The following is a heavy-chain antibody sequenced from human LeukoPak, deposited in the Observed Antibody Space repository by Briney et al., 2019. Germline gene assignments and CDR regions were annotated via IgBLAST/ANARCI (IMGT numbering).Heavy chain of an antibody. CDR2: LYQSESI. Sequence: SETLSLTCAVSGYSLSSGYYWSWIRQPPGKGLEWVGSLYQSESIYYNPSLETRVTISVHTSKNRFALKLSFVTAAATAVYYCARQHASHHYYYVDASGTGTTGTASS. V-gene: IGHV4-38-2*01. CDR1: GYSLSSGYY. CDR3: ARQHASHHYYYVDA. D-gene: IGHD6-13*01. J-gene: IGHJ6*03.